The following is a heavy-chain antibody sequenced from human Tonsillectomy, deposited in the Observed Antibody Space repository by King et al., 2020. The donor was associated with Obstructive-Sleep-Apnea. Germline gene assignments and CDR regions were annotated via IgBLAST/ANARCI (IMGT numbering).Heavy chain of an antibody. V-gene: IGHV4-30-4*01. D-gene: IGHD3-10*01. Sequence: QLQESGPGLVKPSQTLSLTCTVSGGSISSGDYYLRWVRQPPGKGLELIGYIYYTGSTSYNPSLKSRLTISVDTSKNQFSLKLRSATAADTAVYYCALIRGYALDYWGQGTLVTVSS. CDR2: IYYTGST. J-gene: IGHJ4*02. CDR1: GGSISSGDYY. CDR3: ALIRGYALDY.